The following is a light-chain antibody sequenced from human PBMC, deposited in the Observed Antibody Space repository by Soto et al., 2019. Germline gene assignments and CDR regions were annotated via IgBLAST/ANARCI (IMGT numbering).Light chain of an antibody. J-gene: IGKJ5*01. CDR2: ASS. V-gene: IGKV3-20*01. CDR3: QLYGISPH. Sequence: EIVLTRSPGTLSLSPVEIASLSCKTSQSRGSNFLAWYQHKPGQAPRLLIYASSNRATGIPDRFSGSASGTDFTLTINRLEPEDFAVYYCQLYGISPHFGQGTRLEIK. CDR1: QSRGSNF.